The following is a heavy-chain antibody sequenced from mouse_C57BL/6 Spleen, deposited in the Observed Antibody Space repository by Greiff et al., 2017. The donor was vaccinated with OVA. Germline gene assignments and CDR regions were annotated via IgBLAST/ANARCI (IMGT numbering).Heavy chain of an antibody. Sequence: VQLKESGPELVKPGASVKMSCKASGYTFTDYNMHWVKQSHGKSLEWIGYINPNNGGTSYNQKFKGKATLTVNKSSSTAYMELRSLTSEDSAVYYCARERATDYFDYWGQGTTLTVSS. D-gene: IGHD3-1*01. CDR1: GYTFTDYN. V-gene: IGHV1-22*01. CDR2: INPNNGGT. J-gene: IGHJ2*01. CDR3: ARERATDYFDY.